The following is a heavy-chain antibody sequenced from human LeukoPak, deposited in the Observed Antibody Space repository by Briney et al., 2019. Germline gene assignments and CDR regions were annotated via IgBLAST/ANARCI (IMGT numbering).Heavy chain of an antibody. J-gene: IGHJ4*02. D-gene: IGHD3-22*01. Sequence: PGGSLRLSCAASGFTFSSYAMSWVRQAPGKGLEWVSAISGSGGSTYYADSVKGRFTISRDNSKNTLYLQMNSLRAEDTAVYYCAKDRAYYYDSSGYLLGDYWGQGTLVTVSP. CDR3: AKDRAYYYDSSGYLLGDY. V-gene: IGHV3-23*01. CDR1: GFTFSSYA. CDR2: ISGSGGST.